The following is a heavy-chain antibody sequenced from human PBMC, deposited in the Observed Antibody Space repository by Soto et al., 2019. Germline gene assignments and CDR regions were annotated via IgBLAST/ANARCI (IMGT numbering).Heavy chain of an antibody. V-gene: IGHV1-18*01. D-gene: IGHD2-2*01. Sequence: QVQLVQSGAEVKKPGASVKVSCKASGYTFTTHGISWVRQAPGQGLEWMGWVSGDNGHTNYAQSLQGRATMTTDASTNTAYMELRSLRSDDTAVYYCARDLGYCRSGIRYREWFDPWGQGTLVTVSS. J-gene: IGHJ5*02. CDR2: VSGDNGHT. CDR3: ARDLGYCRSGIRYREWFDP. CDR1: GYTFTTHG.